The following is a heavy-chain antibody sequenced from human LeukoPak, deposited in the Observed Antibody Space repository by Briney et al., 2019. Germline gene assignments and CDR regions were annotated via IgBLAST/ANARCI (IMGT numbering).Heavy chain of an antibody. D-gene: IGHD3-10*01. CDR2: ISAYNGNT. V-gene: IGHV1-18*01. CDR3: ARDRVTTMVQFDI. J-gene: IGHJ3*02. CDR1: GYTFTSYG. Sequence: GASEKVSCKASGYTFTSYGISWVRQAPGQGLECMGWISAYNGNTNYAQKLQGRVTMTTDTSTSTAYMELRSLRSDDTAVYYCARDRVTTMVQFDIWGQGTMVTVSS.